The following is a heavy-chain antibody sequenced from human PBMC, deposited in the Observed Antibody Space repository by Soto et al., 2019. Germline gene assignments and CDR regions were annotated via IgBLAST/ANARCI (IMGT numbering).Heavy chain of an antibody. D-gene: IGHD6-6*01. CDR2: ISSSSSTI. CDR3: ARNIPEARIAALSY. Sequence: GGSLRLSCAASGFTFSSYSMNWVRQAPGKGLEWISYISSSSSTIYYADSVKGRFTISRDNAKNSLYLQMNSLRAEDTAVYYCARNIPEARIAALSYWGQGTLVTVSS. V-gene: IGHV3-48*01. J-gene: IGHJ4*02. CDR1: GFTFSSYS.